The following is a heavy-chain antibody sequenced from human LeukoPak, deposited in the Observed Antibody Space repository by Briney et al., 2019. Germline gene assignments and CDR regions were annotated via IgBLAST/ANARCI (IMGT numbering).Heavy chain of an antibody. Sequence: PGGSLRLSCAASGFTFSSYAMHWVRQAPGKGLEWVAVISYDGSNKYYADSVKGRFTISRDNAKNSLYLQMNSLRAEDTAVYYCARDQAWNDRGGLDYWGQGTLVIVSS. D-gene: IGHD1-1*01. J-gene: IGHJ4*02. V-gene: IGHV3-30*04. CDR1: GFTFSSYA. CDR3: ARDQAWNDRGGLDY. CDR2: ISYDGSNK.